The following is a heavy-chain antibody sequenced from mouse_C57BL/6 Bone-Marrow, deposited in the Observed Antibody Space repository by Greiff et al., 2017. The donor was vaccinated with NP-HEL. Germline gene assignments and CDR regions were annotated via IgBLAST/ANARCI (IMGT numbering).Heavy chain of an antibody. V-gene: IGHV1-64*01. CDR2: IHPNSGST. D-gene: IGHD2-5*01. CDR1: GYTFTSYW. CDR3: AGTIVTCPRGFAY. J-gene: IGHJ3*01. Sequence: QVQLKESGAELVKPGASVKLSCKASGYTFTSYWMHWVKQRPGQGLEWIGMIHPNSGSTNYNEKFKSKATLTVDKSSSTAYMQLSSLTSEDSAVYYCAGTIVTCPRGFAYWGQGTLVTVSA.